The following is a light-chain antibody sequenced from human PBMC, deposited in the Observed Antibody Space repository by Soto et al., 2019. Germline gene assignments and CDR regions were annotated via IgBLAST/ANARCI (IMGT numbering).Light chain of an antibody. J-gene: IGKJ4*01. Sequence: IEMTQSPDTLSVSPGERATLSCRASQSVNSNLAWYQQKPGQPPRLLIFGASTRATGIPARFSGSGSGTEFTLIISSLQAEDFAVYYCQQYDNWPPLTFGGGTRWISN. CDR2: GAS. CDR3: QQYDNWPPLT. CDR1: QSVNSN. V-gene: IGKV3-15*01.